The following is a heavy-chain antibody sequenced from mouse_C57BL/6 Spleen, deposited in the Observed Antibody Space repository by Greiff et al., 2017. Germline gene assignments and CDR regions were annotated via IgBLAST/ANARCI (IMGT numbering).Heavy chain of an antibody. CDR3: ARQDPYYYGSSYDAMDY. D-gene: IGHD1-1*01. CDR1: GFTFSSYT. J-gene: IGHJ4*01. V-gene: IGHV5-9*01. Sequence: EVKLVESGGGLVKPGGSLKLSCAASGFTFSSYTMSWVRQTPEKRLEWVATISGGGGNTYYPDSVKGRFTISRDNAKNTLYLQMSSLRSEDTALYYCARQDPYYYGSSYDAMDYWGQGTSVTVSS. CDR2: ISGGGGNT.